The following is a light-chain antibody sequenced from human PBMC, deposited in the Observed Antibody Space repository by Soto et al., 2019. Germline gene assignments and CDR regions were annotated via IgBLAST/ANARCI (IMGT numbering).Light chain of an antibody. V-gene: IGLV1-47*01. CDR2: MNN. CDR1: SSNIGSNY. CDR3: AAWDDSLSGYV. Sequence: VLTQPPSASGTPGQRVTISCSGSSSNIGSNYVYWYQQLPGTAPKLLIYMNNQRPSGVPDRFSGSKSGTSDSLAISGLRSEDEADYYCAAWDDSLSGYVFGTGTKVTV. J-gene: IGLJ1*01.